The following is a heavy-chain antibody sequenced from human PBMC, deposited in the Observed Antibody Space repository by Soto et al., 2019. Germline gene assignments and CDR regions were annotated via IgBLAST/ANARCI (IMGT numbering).Heavy chain of an antibody. J-gene: IGHJ4*02. CDR1: GYTLTSYY. CDR3: MILGDIVVVPAAILSKGDFDY. D-gene: IGHD2-2*01. CDR2: INPSGGST. Sequence: ASVKVSCKASGYTLTSYYMHWVRQAPGQGLEWMGIINPSGGSTSYAQKFQGRVTMTRDTSTSTVYMELSSLRSEDTAVYYCMILGDIVVVPAAILSKGDFDYSGQGTLVTVSS. V-gene: IGHV1-46*01.